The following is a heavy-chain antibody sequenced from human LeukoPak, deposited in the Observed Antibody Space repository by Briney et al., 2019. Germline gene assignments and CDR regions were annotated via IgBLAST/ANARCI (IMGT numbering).Heavy chain of an antibody. CDR2: IYYSGST. Sequence: KPSETLSLTCTVPGGSISSYYWSWIRKPPGKGLEWIGYIYYSGSTNYNPSLKSRVTISVDTSKNQFSLKLSSVTAADTAVYYCARQAYDSSGYYSYNWFDPWGQGTLVTVSS. CDR3: ARQAYDSSGYYSYNWFDP. J-gene: IGHJ5*02. V-gene: IGHV4-59*08. D-gene: IGHD3-22*01. CDR1: GGSISSYY.